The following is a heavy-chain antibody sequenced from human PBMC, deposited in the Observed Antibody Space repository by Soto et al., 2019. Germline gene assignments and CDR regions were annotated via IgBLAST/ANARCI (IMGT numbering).Heavy chain of an antibody. D-gene: IGHD1-26*01. Sequence: SETLSLTCTVSGGSVSSGSYYFSLILHPPGKGLEWIGYIYYSGSTNYNPSLKSRVTISVDTSKNQFSLKLSSVTAADTAVYYCAREGSGSYLYYFDYWGQGTLVTVSS. CDR1: GGSVSSGSYY. J-gene: IGHJ4*02. CDR2: IYYSGST. CDR3: AREGSGSYLYYFDY. V-gene: IGHV4-61*01.